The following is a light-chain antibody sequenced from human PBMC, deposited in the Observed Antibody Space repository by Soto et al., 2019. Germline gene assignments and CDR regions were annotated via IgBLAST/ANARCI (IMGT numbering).Light chain of an antibody. CDR1: QTVSRSA. CDR3: QQYGNSTLT. Sequence: EIVLTQPPGTLSLSPGERATLSCRASQTVSRSALAWYQQKPGQAPRLLIYGASNRATGIPDRFSGSGSGTDFTLTISRLEPEDFEVYYCQQYGNSTLTFGGGTKVDTK. V-gene: IGKV3-20*01. J-gene: IGKJ4*01. CDR2: GAS.